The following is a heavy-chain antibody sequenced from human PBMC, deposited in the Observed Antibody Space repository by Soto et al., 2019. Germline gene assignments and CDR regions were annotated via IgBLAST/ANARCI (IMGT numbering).Heavy chain of an antibody. J-gene: IGHJ6*02. D-gene: IGHD3-3*01. V-gene: IGHV1-8*01. CDR1: GYAFTSYD. Sequence: ASVKVSCKASGYAFTSYDINWVRQATGQGLEWMGWMNPNSGNTGYAQKFQGRVTMTRNTSISTAYMELSSLRSEDTAVYYCAIEGIWRGHYQISHDYYYYGMDVWGQGTTVTVSS. CDR3: AIEGIWRGHYQISHDYYYYGMDV. CDR2: MNPNSGNT.